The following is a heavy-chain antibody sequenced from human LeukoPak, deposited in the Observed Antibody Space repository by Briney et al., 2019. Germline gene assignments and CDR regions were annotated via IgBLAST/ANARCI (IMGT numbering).Heavy chain of an antibody. V-gene: IGHV3-74*01. CDR1: GFTFSNYW. CDR2: IKTNGNDA. CDR3: TRDLVYGSGSSDY. J-gene: IGHJ4*02. D-gene: IGHD3-10*01. Sequence: GGSLRLSCAASGFTFSNYWMHWVRQAPGKGLVLVSRIKTNGNDAGYADSVKGRFTISRDNAKNTLYLQMNSLRAEDTAVYYCTRDLVYGSGSSDYWGQGTLVTVSS.